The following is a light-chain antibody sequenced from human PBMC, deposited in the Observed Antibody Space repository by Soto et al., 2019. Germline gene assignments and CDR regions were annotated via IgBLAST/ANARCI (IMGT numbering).Light chain of an antibody. V-gene: IGLV2-8*01. CDR1: SNNVGSYDY. Sequence: QSALTQPPSASGSPGQSVTISCAGTSNNVGSYDYVSWYRQHPGQAPKLLIYEVTKRPSGVPDRFSGSKSGNTASLTVSGLRAEDEADYYCSSFVGVNSYVFGTGTKVTVL. CDR2: EVT. J-gene: IGLJ1*01. CDR3: SSFVGVNSYV.